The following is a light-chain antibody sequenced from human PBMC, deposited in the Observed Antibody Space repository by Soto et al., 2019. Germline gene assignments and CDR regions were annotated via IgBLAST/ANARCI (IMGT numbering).Light chain of an antibody. CDR1: SSDDGSYNL. V-gene: IGLV2-23*02. CDR2: EVS. CDR3: CSYAGSSTYAV. Sequence: QSALTQPASVSGSPGQSITISCTGTSSDDGSYNLVSWYQQHPGKAPKLTIYEVSKQPSGVSNRFVAFKSGNTASLTISGLQAEDEADYYCCSYAGSSTYAVFGGGTQLTVL. J-gene: IGLJ7*01.